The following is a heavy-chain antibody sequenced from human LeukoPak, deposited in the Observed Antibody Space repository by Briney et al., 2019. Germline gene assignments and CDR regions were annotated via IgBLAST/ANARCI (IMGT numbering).Heavy chain of an antibody. V-gene: IGHV4-31*03. CDR1: GGSISSGGYY. J-gene: IGHJ4*02. D-gene: IGHD6-13*01. CDR3: ARAGSAAAGIFDY. CDR2: IYYGGST. Sequence: SETLSLTYTVSGGSISSGGYYWTWIRQHPGKGLEWIGYIYYGGSTYYNPSLKSRVTISVDTSKNHFSLKLSSLTAADTAVYYCARAGSAAAGIFDYWGQGTLVTVCS.